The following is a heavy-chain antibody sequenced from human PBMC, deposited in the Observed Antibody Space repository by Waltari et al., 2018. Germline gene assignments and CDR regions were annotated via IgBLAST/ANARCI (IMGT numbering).Heavy chain of an antibody. V-gene: IGHV3-23*01. CDR2: ISGSGDTI. CDR1: GFTFSTYA. J-gene: IGHJ4*02. D-gene: IGHD4-17*01. Sequence: EVQLLESGGGLVQPGGSLSLSCAASGFTFSTYAMTWVRQAPGKGLGWVSAISGSGDTIYYADSVKGRFTISRDNSKNTLYLQMNSLRAEDTAVYHCARLTTSVGLFWGQGTLVTVSS. CDR3: ARLTTSVGLF.